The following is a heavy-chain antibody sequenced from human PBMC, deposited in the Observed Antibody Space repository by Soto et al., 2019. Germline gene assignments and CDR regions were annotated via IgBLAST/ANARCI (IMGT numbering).Heavy chain of an antibody. CDR3: AKGYSDSFGNYDYFGMDV. D-gene: IGHD4-17*01. CDR2: ITGAGGST. CDR1: GFTFDNYG. Sequence: EVQLLESGGGLVQPGGSLRLSCAASGFTFDNYGMSWVRQAPGKGLEWIGAITGAGGSTYNADSVKGRFTISRDNSKKTVYLQVDSLRVEDTAVYYCAKGYSDSFGNYDYFGMDVWGQGTTVTVSS. V-gene: IGHV3-23*01. J-gene: IGHJ6*02.